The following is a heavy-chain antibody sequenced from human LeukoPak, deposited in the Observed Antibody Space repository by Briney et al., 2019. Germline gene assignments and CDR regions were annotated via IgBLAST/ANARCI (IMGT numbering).Heavy chain of an antibody. CDR2: ITDDGSDK. D-gene: IGHD6-13*01. CDR3: AKVGGRSWFYFDN. V-gene: IGHV3-30*18. CDR1: GFSFSDYG. J-gene: IGHJ4*02. Sequence: GGSLRLSCAASGFSFSDYGMDWVRQAPGKGLEWVAVITDDGSDKYYTDSMKGRFSISRDNSKNTLYLQMNSLRPEDTAIYYCAKVGGRSWFYFDNWGQGTVVAVSS.